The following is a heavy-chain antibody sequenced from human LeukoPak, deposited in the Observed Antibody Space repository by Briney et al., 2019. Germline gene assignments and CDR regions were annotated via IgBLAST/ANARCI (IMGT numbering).Heavy chain of an antibody. Sequence: GGCLRLSCAASVFSFSDAWMNWVRQAPGKGLEWVGHIRSKADGGTPDYIAPVKGRFTISRDDSKDTLYLQMNSLNTEDTAMYYCTTRSPARYCSDGACYSSADYWGQGTLVTVSS. CDR3: TTRSPARYCSDGACYSSADY. CDR2: IRSKADGGTP. V-gene: IGHV3-15*07. J-gene: IGHJ4*02. D-gene: IGHD2-15*01. CDR1: VFSFSDAW.